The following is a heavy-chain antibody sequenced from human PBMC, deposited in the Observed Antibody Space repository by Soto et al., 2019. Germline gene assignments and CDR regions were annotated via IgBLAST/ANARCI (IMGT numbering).Heavy chain of an antibody. V-gene: IGHV3-7*01. CDR3: ARLYDSGTTIDH. D-gene: IGHD1-26*01. Sequence: EVQLVESGGGLVQPGGSLRLSCATSGFIFSDYWMTWVRQAPGKGLEWVASIKQDESERRYADSVRGRFTVSRDNAKNSLYLQMNSLGVEDTAVYYCARLYDSGTTIDHWGQGTLATVSS. CDR1: GFIFSDYW. J-gene: IGHJ4*02. CDR2: IKQDESER.